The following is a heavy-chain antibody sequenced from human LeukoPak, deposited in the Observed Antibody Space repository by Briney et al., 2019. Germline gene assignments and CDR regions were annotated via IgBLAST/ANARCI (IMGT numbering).Heavy chain of an antibody. Sequence: GGSLRLSCAASGFTFSSFAMSWVRQAPGKGLEWVSSISSSSSYIYYADSVKGRFTISRDNAKNSLYLQMNSLRAEDTAVYYCARWSRQVSPQYSHGPRINWFDPWGQGTLVTVSS. CDR1: GFTFSSFA. D-gene: IGHD5-18*01. CDR3: ARWSRQVSPQYSHGPRINWFDP. J-gene: IGHJ5*02. V-gene: IGHV3-21*01. CDR2: ISSSSSYI.